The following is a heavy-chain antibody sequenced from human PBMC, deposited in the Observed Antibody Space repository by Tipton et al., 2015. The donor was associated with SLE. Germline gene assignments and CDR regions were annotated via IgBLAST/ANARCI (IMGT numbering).Heavy chain of an antibody. CDR1: GASFSVHY. J-gene: IGHJ4*02. CDR3: ARGQPQDLDFRTNNFGRYFDT. V-gene: IGHV4-34*09. CDR2: IKSGTGT. Sequence: TLSLTCAVHGASFSVHYWTWIRQPPGRGLEWIGDIKSGTGTKTNPSLKSRLTISLDTSKMQLSLRMKSVTAADTAVYFCARGQPQDLDFRTNNFGRYFDTRGQGILVTVSS. D-gene: IGHD3-22*01.